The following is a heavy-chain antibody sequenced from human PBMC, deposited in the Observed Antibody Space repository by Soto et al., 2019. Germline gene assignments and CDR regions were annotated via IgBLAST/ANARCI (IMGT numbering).Heavy chain of an antibody. D-gene: IGHD3-16*02. CDR3: ARMSYYDYVWGSYRYTTFDY. CDR1: GYSISSGYY. CDR2: IYHSGST. J-gene: IGHJ4*02. Sequence: SETLSLTCAVSGYSISSGYYWGWIRQPPGKGLEWIGSIYHSGSTYYNPSLKSRVTISVDTSKNQFSLKLSSVTAADTAVYYCARMSYYDYVWGSYRYTTFDYWGQGTLVTVPQ. V-gene: IGHV4-38-2*01.